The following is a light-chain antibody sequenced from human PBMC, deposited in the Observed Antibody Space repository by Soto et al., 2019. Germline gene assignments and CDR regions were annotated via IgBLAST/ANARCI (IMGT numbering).Light chain of an antibody. CDR3: PDYDTSVWT. Sequence: EIVLTQSPGALSLSPGERVTLSCRASQSVSSRYLTWYQQKPGQSPRLLIYGASIRATGIPDRVSGSGSGTDLTLTISRLEAEDFAVYYCPDYDTSVWTFGQGSKIEI. V-gene: IGKV3-20*01. CDR2: GAS. CDR1: QSVSSRY. J-gene: IGKJ1*01.